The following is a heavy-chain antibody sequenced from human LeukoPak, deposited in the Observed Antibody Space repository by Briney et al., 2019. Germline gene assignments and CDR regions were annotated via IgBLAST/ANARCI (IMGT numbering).Heavy chain of an antibody. CDR3: ARDLVVVVPAAMTPGGWFDP. Sequence: SVKVSCKASRGTFSSYAISWVRQAPGQGLEWMGRIIPIFGTANYAQKFQGRVTITTDESTSTAYMELSSLRSEDTAVYYCARDLVVVVPAAMTPGGWFDPWGQGTLVTVSS. J-gene: IGHJ5*02. CDR1: RGTFSSYA. D-gene: IGHD2-2*01. V-gene: IGHV1-69*05. CDR2: IIPIFGTA.